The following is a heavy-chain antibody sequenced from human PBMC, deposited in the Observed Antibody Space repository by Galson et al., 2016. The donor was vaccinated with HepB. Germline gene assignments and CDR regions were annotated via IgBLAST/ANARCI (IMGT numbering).Heavy chain of an antibody. CDR2: VSYSGSN. V-gene: IGHV4-39*06. CDR3: AREWQARLWYFDL. Sequence: SETLSLTCSVSGGSLSSAAYYWGWIRQPPGEGLEWIGSVSYSGSNYYNLSLKSRATISVDTSKNQFPLKLRSVTAADTAFYYCAREWQARLWYFDLWGRGTLVTVSS. J-gene: IGHJ2*01. CDR1: GGSLSSAAYY. D-gene: IGHD5-24*01.